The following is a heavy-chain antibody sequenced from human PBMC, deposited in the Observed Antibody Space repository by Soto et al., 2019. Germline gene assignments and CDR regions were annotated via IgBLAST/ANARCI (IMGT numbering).Heavy chain of an antibody. CDR3: ARLHPRRFWGSVYFDY. CDR2: IYYSGST. J-gene: IGHJ4*02. CDR1: GGSISSYY. Sequence: SETLSLTCTVSGGSISSYYWSWIRQPPGKGLEWIGYIYYSGSTNYNPSLKSRVTISVDTSKNQFSLKLSSVTAADTAVYYCARLHPRRFWGSVYFDYWGQGTLVTVSS. V-gene: IGHV4-59*08. D-gene: IGHD3-16*01.